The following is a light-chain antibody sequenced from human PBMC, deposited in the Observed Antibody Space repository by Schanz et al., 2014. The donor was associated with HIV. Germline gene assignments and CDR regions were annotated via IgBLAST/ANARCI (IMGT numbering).Light chain of an antibody. CDR1: QSLDRW. CDR2: KAS. Sequence: DIQMTQSPSTLSASVGDRVTITCRASQSLDRWLAWYQQKPGQAPKRLIYKASNLVTGVPSRFSGSGYGTEFTLTIGSLQPDDSATYYCQQYNDRSYTFGQGTKIEIK. CDR3: QQYNDRSYT. J-gene: IGKJ2*01. V-gene: IGKV1-5*03.